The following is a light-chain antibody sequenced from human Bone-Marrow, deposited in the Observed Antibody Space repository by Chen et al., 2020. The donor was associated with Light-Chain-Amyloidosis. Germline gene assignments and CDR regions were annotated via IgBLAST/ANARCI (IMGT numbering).Light chain of an antibody. CDR2: RDT. V-gene: IGLV3-25*03. CDR1: DLPTKY. Sequence: SYELTQPPSVSVSPGQTARLTCSGDDLPTKYAYWYQQKPGQAPVLVIHRDTERPSGISERFSGSSSVTTATVTISGVQAEDETDYHCQSADSSGTYEVIFGGGTKLTVL. J-gene: IGLJ2*01. CDR3: QSADSSGTYEVI.